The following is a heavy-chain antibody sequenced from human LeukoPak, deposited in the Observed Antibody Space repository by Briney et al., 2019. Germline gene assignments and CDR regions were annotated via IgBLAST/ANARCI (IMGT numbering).Heavy chain of an antibody. Sequence: GGSLRLSCAASGFTFNSAWMHWVRQAPGTGLVWVSRITDDATTTYADSVKGRFTISRDNAKNTLYLQMNSLRAEDTAVYYCVRDRVGPDYWGQGTLVTVSS. D-gene: IGHD1-26*01. CDR3: VRDRVGPDY. CDR2: ITDDATT. V-gene: IGHV3-74*03. J-gene: IGHJ4*02. CDR1: GFTFNSAW.